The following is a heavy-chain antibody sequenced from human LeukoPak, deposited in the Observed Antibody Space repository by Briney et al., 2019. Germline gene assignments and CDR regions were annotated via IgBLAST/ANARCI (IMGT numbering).Heavy chain of an antibody. CDR3: ASRYYDILTGYH. Sequence: SETLSLNCTVSGGSISSGDYYWSWIRQPPGKGLEWIGYIYYSGSTYYNPSLKSRVTISVDTSKNQFSLKLSSVTAADTAVYYCASRYYDILTGYHWGQGTLVTVSS. CDR2: IYYSGST. CDR1: GGSISSGDYY. J-gene: IGHJ5*02. V-gene: IGHV4-30-4*08. D-gene: IGHD3-9*01.